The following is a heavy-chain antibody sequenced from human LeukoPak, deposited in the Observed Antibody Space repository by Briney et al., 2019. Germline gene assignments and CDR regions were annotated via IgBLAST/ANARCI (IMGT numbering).Heavy chain of an antibody. CDR3: ARAKWLTFDY. CDR1: GFSLSSYA. V-gene: IGHV3-7*04. D-gene: IGHD5-12*01. CDR2: IKQDGSEK. Sequence: GGSLRLSCTVSGFSLSSYAMSWVRQAPGKGLEWVANIKQDGSEKYYVDSVKGRFTISRDNAKNSLYLQMNSLRAEDTAVYYCARAKWLTFDYWGQGTLVTVSS. J-gene: IGHJ4*02.